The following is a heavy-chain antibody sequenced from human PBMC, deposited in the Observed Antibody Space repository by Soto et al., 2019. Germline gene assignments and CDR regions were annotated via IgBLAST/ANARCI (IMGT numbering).Heavy chain of an antibody. Sequence: GGSLRLSCAASGFTFSTYAMSWVRQAPGKGLEWVSAITGSGGNTFYADSVKGRFTISRDNSKNTLYLQMNSLRAEDTAVYHCAKRSDGSGTYLQYFDYWGQGSLVTVSS. J-gene: IGHJ4*02. D-gene: IGHD1-26*01. CDR3: AKRSDGSGTYLQYFDY. CDR2: ITGSGGNT. CDR1: GFTFSTYA. V-gene: IGHV3-23*01.